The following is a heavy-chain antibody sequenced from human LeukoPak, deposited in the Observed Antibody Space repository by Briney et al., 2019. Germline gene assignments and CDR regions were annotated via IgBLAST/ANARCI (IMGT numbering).Heavy chain of an antibody. V-gene: IGHV3-21*01. CDR2: ISSSSSYI. Sequence: PGGSLRLSCAASGFTFSSYSMNWVRQAPGKGLEWVSSISSSSSYIYYADSVKGRFTISRDNAKNSLYLQMNSLRAEDTAVYYCARGYCSSTSCYDFDYWGQGTLVTVSS. CDR3: ARGYCSSTSCYDFDY. D-gene: IGHD2-2*01. CDR1: GFTFSSYS. J-gene: IGHJ4*02.